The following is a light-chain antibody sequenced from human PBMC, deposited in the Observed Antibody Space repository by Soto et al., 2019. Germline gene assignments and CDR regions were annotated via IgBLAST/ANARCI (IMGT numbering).Light chain of an antibody. CDR3: GPWDSSLSAYV. J-gene: IGLJ1*01. V-gene: IGLV1-51*01. Sequence: QSVLTQPPSVSAAPGQKVTISCSGSSSNIGGNSVSWYQQLPGTAPKLLIYDDNKRPSGIPDRFSGSKSGTSATLGITGFQTGDEADYYGGPWDSSLSAYVFXTGTKATGL. CDR2: DDN. CDR1: SSNIGGNS.